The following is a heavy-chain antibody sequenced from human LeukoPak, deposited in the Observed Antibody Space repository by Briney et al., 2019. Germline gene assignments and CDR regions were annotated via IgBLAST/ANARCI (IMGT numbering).Heavy chain of an antibody. Sequence: ASVKVSCKASGYTFTSYDINWVRQATGQGLEWMGWMNPNSGNTGYAQKFQGRVTMTRNTSISTAYMELSSLRSEDTAVYYCARVTGVAATTNNWFDPWGQGTLVTVSS. V-gene: IGHV1-8*01. CDR3: ARVTGVAATTNNWFDP. CDR1: GYTFTSYD. D-gene: IGHD2-15*01. CDR2: MNPNSGNT. J-gene: IGHJ5*02.